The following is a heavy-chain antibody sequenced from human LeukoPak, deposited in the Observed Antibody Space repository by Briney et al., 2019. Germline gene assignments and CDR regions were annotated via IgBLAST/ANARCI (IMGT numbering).Heavy chain of an antibody. J-gene: IGHJ4*02. Sequence: SETLSLTCSVSGGSISGHYWSWIRQTLGKGLEWIGEVNYSGNTNYNPSVKSRVAISVDMSRNHFSLRLNSVTAADTAVYYCARVTDFWNGHYDSYFDSWGQGTLVTVSS. V-gene: IGHV4-34*01. D-gene: IGHD3-22*01. CDR3: ARVTDFWNGHYDSYFDS. CDR1: GGSISGHY. CDR2: VNYSGNT.